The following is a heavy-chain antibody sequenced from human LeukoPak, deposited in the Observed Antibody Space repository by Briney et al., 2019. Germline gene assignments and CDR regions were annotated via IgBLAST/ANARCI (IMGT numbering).Heavy chain of an antibody. CDR1: GFTFSSYA. D-gene: IGHD2-15*01. CDR2: ISGSGGST. Sequence: GGSLRLSCAASGFTFSSYAMSWVRQAPGKGLEWVSAISGSGGSTYYADSVKGRFTISRDNSKNTLYLQMNSLRAEDTAAYYCAKSRRVVVAASNDYWGQGTLVTVSS. J-gene: IGHJ4*02. CDR3: AKSRRVVVAASNDY. V-gene: IGHV3-23*01.